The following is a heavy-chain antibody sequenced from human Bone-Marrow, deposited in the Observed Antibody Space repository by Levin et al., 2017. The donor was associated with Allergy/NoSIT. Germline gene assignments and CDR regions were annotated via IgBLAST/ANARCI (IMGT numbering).Heavy chain of an antibody. J-gene: IGHJ4*02. V-gene: IGHV3-48*02. Sequence: GGSLRLSCAASGSTFSSYNMNWVRQAPGKGLEWVSYISSGSSTIYYADSVKGRFTISRDNARNSLSLQMTSLRDEDTAGYYCVKGGPNTLNYWGQGTLVTVSS. CDR2: ISSGSSTI. D-gene: IGHD2-15*01. CDR3: VKGGPNTLNY. CDR1: GSTFSSYN.